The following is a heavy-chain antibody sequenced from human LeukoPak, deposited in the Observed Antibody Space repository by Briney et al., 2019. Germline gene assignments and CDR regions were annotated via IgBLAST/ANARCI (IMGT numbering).Heavy chain of an antibody. J-gene: IGHJ6*04. V-gene: IGHV5-51*01. CDR2: IYPDDSET. D-gene: IGHD3-10*01. CDR3: WRLGDYYDSGDHLSVMDV. CDR1: GYRFAGYW. Sequence: GESLKISCKGSGYRFAGYWIVWVRQIPGKGREWVGSIYPDDSETRYNPSFQGQGTITTDKVISTAYLQLSRLNASDTAMYYWWRLGDYYDSGDHLSVMDVWGEGTTLIVPS.